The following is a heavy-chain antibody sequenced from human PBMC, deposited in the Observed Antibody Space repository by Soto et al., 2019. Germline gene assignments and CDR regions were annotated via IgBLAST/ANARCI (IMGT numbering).Heavy chain of an antibody. CDR2: INAANGNT. Sequence: QVPLVQSGAEVKKPGASVKVSCKASGYTFSRYAMHWVRQAPGQRLEWMGWINAANGNTKYSQKLQGRVTITRDTGASTAYMELSSLKSEDTAVYSCAREGGVYDYIWDPYSNAMDVLGQGTAVTVSS. D-gene: IGHD3-16*01. CDR3: AREGGVYDYIWDPYSNAMDV. J-gene: IGHJ6*02. CDR1: GYTFSRYA. V-gene: IGHV1-3*01.